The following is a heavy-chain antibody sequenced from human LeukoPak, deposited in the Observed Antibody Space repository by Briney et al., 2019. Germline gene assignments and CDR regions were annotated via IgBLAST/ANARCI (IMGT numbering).Heavy chain of an antibody. D-gene: IGHD3-22*01. J-gene: IGHJ4*02. CDR1: GFTFSSYG. CDR3: ARDSLTMIVGRQKRGLDY. Sequence: GGTLRLSCAASGFTFSSYGMSWVRQAPGKGLEWVSSIRSSTTYVYYADSVKGRFTISRDNAKNSLYLQMNSLRAEDTAVYYCARDSLTMIVGRQKRGLDYWGQGTLVTVSS. CDR2: IRSSTTYV. V-gene: IGHV3-21*01.